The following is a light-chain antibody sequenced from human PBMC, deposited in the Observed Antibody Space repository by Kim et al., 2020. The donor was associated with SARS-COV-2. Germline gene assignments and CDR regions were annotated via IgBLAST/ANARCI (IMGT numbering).Light chain of an antibody. CDR1: SLRNDD. J-gene: IGLJ2*01. CDR2: GKN. Sequence: VAMGQTVKITCQRVSLRNDDATWYQPKPGEAPILVIYGKNNRPAGIPDRFSGSSSGNTASLTITGTQAGDEADYYCNSRDSNDNVVFGGGTQLTVL. CDR3: NSRDSNDNVV. V-gene: IGLV3-19*01.